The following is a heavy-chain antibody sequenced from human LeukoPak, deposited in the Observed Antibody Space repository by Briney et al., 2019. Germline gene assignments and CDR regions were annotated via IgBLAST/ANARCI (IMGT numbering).Heavy chain of an antibody. D-gene: IGHD1-26*01. CDR1: GGSFSGYY. CDR2: INHSGST. J-gene: IGHJ4*02. Sequence: PSETLSLTCAVYGGSFSGYYWNWIRQPPGKGLEWIGEINHSGSTYYNPSLKSRVTISVDTSKNQFSLKLSSVTAADTAVYYCASDTSWGQGTLVTVSS. CDR3: ASDTS. V-gene: IGHV4-34*01.